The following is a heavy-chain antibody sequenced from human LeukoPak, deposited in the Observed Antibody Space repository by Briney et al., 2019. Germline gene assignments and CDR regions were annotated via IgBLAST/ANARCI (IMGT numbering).Heavy chain of an antibody. CDR1: GFTFSSCG. CDR3: ASYYGSGSY. V-gene: IGHV3-33*01. CDR2: IWYDGSNK. Sequence: PGGSLRLSCAASGFTFSSCGMHWVRQAPGKGLEWVAVIWYDGSNKYCADSVKGRFTISRDNSKNTLYLQMNSLRAEDTAVYYCASYYGSGSYWGQGTLVTVSS. D-gene: IGHD3-10*01. J-gene: IGHJ4*02.